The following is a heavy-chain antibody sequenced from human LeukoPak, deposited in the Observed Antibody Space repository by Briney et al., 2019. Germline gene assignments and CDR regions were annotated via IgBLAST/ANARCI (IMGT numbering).Heavy chain of an antibody. CDR1: GYTFTSYG. CDR3: ARVIRNLHISIAVAVNPKQAAYYYYMDV. CDR2: ISAYNGNT. V-gene: IGHV1-18*01. Sequence: ASVKVSCKASGYTFTSYGISWVRQAPGQGLEWMGWISAYNGNTNYAQKLQGRVTMTTDTSTSTAYMELRSLRSDDTAVYYCARVIRNLHISIAVAVNPKQAAYYYYMDVWGKGTTVTVSS. J-gene: IGHJ6*03. D-gene: IGHD6-19*01.